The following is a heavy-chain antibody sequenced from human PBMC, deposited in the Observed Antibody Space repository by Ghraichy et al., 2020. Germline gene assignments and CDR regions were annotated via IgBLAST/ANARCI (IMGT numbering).Heavy chain of an antibody. V-gene: IGHV3-23*01. J-gene: IGHJ4*02. CDR2: ISGSGGST. CDR3: AKGFSYCSGGSCPSFGT. D-gene: IGHD2-15*01. CDR1: GFTFSSYA. Sequence: GGSLRLSCAASGFTFSSYAMSWVRQAPGKGLEWVSAISGSGGSTYYADSVKGRFTISRDNSKNTLYLQMNSLRAEDTAVYYCAKGFSYCSGGSCPSFGTWGQGTLVTVSS.